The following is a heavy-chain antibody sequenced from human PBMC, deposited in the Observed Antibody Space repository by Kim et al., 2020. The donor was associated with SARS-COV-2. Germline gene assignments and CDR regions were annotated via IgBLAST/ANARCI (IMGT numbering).Heavy chain of an antibody. CDR3: AKAYRGPLAIAYYYYYGMDV. CDR2: LSGSGGRT. Sequence: GGSLRLSCAASGFAFNTYAMNWVRQAPGKGLEWVSGLSGSGGRTYYADSVKGRFTISRDNSKNTLYLQMNSLRVEDTAVYYCAKAYRGPLAIAYYYYYGMDVWGQGTTVTVSS. D-gene: IGHD3-16*02. J-gene: IGHJ6*02. V-gene: IGHV3-23*01. CDR1: GFAFNTYA.